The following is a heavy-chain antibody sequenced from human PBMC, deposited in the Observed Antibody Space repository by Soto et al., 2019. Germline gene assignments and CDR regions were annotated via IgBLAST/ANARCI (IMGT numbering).Heavy chain of an antibody. J-gene: IGHJ4*02. Sequence: GESLKISCKGSGYSFTSYWISWVRQMPGKGLEWMGRIDPSDSYTNYSPSFQGHVTISADKSISTTYLQWSSLKASDTAMYYCARPGADNLYYYDSSGYYSNWGQGTLVTVSS. CDR1: GYSFTSYW. CDR3: ARPGADNLYYYDSSGYYSN. CDR2: IDPSDSYT. D-gene: IGHD3-22*01. V-gene: IGHV5-10-1*01.